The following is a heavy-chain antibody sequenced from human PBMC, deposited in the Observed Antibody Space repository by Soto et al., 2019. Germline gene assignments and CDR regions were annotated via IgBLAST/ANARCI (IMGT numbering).Heavy chain of an antibody. V-gene: IGHV4-34*01. Sequence: KPSETLSLTCAVYGGSFSGYYWSWIRQPPGKGLEWIGEINHSGSTNYNPSLKSRVTISVDTSKNQFSLKLSSVTAADTAVYYCARGSIKKPTYSSGWRYYFDYWGQGTLVTVSS. CDR1: GGSFSGYY. CDR3: ARGSIKKPTYSSGWRYYFDY. D-gene: IGHD6-19*01. J-gene: IGHJ4*02. CDR2: INHSGST.